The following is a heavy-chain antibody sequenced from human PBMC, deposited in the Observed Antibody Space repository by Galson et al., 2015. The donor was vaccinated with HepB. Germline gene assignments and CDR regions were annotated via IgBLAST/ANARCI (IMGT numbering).Heavy chain of an antibody. V-gene: IGHV3-23*01. CDR2: IGDFDTPK. CDR1: GFTFSNFA. J-gene: IGHJ4*02. D-gene: IGHD3-3*01. Sequence: SLRLSCAATGFTFSNFAMSWVRQAPGKGLEWVSSIGDFDTPKYYADSVQGRFTVSRDNSKNTLYLQMAILRVADTAIYYCAKGDRTARFWSGHFDYWGQGILVTVSS. CDR3: AKGDRTARFWSGHFDY.